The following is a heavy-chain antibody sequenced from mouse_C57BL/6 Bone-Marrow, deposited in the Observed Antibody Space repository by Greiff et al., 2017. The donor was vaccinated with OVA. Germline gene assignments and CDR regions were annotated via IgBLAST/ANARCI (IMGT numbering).Heavy chain of an antibody. CDR2: IYPGSGNT. CDR3: ARAGEKRRGYFDV. J-gene: IGHJ1*03. Sequence: VQLQQSGAELVRPGASVKLSCKASGFTFTDYYINWVKQRPGQGLEWIARIYPGSGNTYYNEKFKGKATLTAEKSSSTAYLQLNSLTSEDSAVYFCARAGEKRRGYFDVWGTGTTVTVSS. CDR1: GFTFTDYY. V-gene: IGHV1-76*01.